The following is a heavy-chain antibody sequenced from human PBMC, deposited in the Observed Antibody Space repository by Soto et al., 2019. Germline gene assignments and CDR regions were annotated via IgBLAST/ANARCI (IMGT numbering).Heavy chain of an antibody. V-gene: IGHV3-23*01. Sequence: PGGSLRLSCAASGFIFSDYAMTWVRQTPGKGLEWVSAITSSGSSTYFADSLKGRITISRDNSKNTLSLQMESLRVEDTVVYFCVKASDGAWPYYFDSWGQGTQVTVSS. J-gene: IGHJ4*02. CDR2: ITSSGSST. CDR3: VKASDGAWPYYFDS. D-gene: IGHD5-12*01. CDR1: GFIFSDYA.